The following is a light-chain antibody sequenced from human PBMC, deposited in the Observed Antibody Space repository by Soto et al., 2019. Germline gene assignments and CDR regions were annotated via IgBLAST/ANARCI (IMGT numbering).Light chain of an antibody. J-gene: IGLJ1*01. CDR1: SSDVGNYKY. CDR3: FSYTRSGTYV. CDR2: EVS. Sequence: QSALTQPASVSGSPGQSITISCTGTSSDVGNYKYVSWYQQHPGKAPKLMIYEVSNRPSGVSNRFSGSKSGNTASLTISGLQAEEETDYYCFSYTRSGTYVFGTGTKVTVL. V-gene: IGLV2-14*01.